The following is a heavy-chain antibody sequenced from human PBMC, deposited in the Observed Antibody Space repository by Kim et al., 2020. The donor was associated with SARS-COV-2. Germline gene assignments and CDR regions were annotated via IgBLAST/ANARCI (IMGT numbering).Heavy chain of an antibody. V-gene: IGHV4-4*02. D-gene: IGHD4-17*01. CDR3: ARDRPVDYCEGWFDP. Sequence: SETLSLTCAVSGGSISSSNWWSWVRQPPGKGLEWIGEIYHSGSTNYNPSLKSRVTISVDKSKNQFSLKLSSVTAADTAVYYCARDRPVDYCEGWFDPWGQGTLVTVSS. CDR1: GGSISSSNW. CDR2: IYHSGST. J-gene: IGHJ5*02.